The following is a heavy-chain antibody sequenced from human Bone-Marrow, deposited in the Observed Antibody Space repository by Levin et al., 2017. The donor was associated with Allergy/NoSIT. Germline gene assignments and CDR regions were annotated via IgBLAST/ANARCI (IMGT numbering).Heavy chain of an antibody. CDR2: ITSDGDNT. CDR3: AKDARGRAFFGDLDF. J-gene: IGHJ3*01. Sequence: LGESLKISCSATGFDFSRYGMHWVRQAPGKGLEWLTLITSDGDNTYYLDSVKGRFTISRDNSRNTLYLDMNTLTEKDTAVYYCAKDARGRAFFGDLDFWGQGTTVIVSS. D-gene: IGHD3-16*01. V-gene: IGHV3-30*18. CDR1: GFDFSRYG.